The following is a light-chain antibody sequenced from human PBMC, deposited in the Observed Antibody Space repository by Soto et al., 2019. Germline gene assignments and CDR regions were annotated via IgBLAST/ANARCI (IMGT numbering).Light chain of an antibody. CDR1: SSDIDGYNY. J-gene: IGLJ3*02. CDR3: SSYTSSSTLWV. Sequence: QSALTQPASVSGSPGQSITISCTGTSSDIDGYNYVSWYQQHPGKAPKLMIYEVSNRPSGVSNRFSGSKSDNTASLTISGLQAEDEGDYYCSSYTSSSTLWVFGGGTKLTVL. V-gene: IGLV2-14*01. CDR2: EVS.